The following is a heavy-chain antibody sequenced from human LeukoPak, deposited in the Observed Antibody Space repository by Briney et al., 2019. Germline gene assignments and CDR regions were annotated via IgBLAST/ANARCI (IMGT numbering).Heavy chain of an antibody. Sequence: SVKVSCKASGGTFSSYAISWVRQAPGQGLEWMGRIIPIFGIANYAQKFQGRVTITADKPTSTAYMELSSLRSEDTAVYYCARGGKLFENYYYYYGMDVWGQGTTVTVSS. CDR3: ARGGKLFENYYYYYGMDV. CDR1: GGTFSSYA. V-gene: IGHV1-69*04. D-gene: IGHD3-10*01. J-gene: IGHJ6*02. CDR2: IIPIFGIA.